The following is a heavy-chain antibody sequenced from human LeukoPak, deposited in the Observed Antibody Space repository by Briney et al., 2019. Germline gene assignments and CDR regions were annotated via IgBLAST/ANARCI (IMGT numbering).Heavy chain of an antibody. CDR3: ARDLGLGIYFDY. V-gene: IGHV4-4*02. CDR2: IFHSGST. CDR1: GGSIGASINSPNW. J-gene: IGHJ4*02. Sequence: PSGTLSLTCAVSGGSIGASINSPNWWSWVRQPPGKGLEWIGEIFHSGSTYYNPSLKSRVTISVDRSKNQFSLNLSSVTAADTAVYYCARDLGLGIYFDYWGQGTLVTVSS. D-gene: IGHD7-27*01.